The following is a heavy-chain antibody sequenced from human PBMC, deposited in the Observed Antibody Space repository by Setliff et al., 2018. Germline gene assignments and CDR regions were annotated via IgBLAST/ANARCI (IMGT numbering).Heavy chain of an antibody. V-gene: IGHV1-18*01. Sequence: ASVKVSCKASGYTFTSYGISWVRQAPGQGLEWMGWISTYNGDTDYAQKLQDRLTMTTDTSTSTVYMELRSLRSDDTAVYYCERRVYSSSSGYYQYYMDVWGKGTTVTVSS. CDR2: ISTYNGDT. J-gene: IGHJ6*03. CDR3: ERRVYSSSSGYYQYYMDV. D-gene: IGHD6-6*01. CDR1: GYTFTSYG.